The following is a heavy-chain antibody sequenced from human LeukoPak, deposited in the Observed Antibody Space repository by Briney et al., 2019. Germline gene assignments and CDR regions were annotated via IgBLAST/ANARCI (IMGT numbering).Heavy chain of an antibody. V-gene: IGHV3-30*18. CDR1: GFTFSSYG. J-gene: IGHJ4*02. CDR3: AKDFRYCSGGSCYNFLGY. Sequence: PGGSLRLSCAASGFTFSSYGMHWVRQAPGKGLEWVAIISYDGSNKYYADSVKGRFTISRDNSKNTLYLQMNSLRAEDTAVYYCAKDFRYCSGGSCYNFLGYWGQGTLVTVSS. D-gene: IGHD2-15*01. CDR2: ISYDGSNK.